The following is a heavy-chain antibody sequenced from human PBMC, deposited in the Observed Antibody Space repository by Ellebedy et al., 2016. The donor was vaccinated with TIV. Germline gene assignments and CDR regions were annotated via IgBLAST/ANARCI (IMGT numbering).Heavy chain of an antibody. CDR1: GFTFDDYA. D-gene: IGHD3-22*01. Sequence: GGSLRLSCAASGFTFDDYAMHWVRQAPGKGLEWVSGISWNSGSIGYADSVKGRFTISRDNAKTSLYLQMNSLRAEETALYYCAKAEGLGNGYYDAFDIWGQGTMVTVSS. CDR3: AKAEGLGNGYYDAFDI. V-gene: IGHV3-9*01. CDR2: ISWNSGSI. J-gene: IGHJ3*02.